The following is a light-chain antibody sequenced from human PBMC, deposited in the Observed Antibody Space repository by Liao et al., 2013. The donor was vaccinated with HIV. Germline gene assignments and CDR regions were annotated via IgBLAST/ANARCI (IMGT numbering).Light chain of an antibody. CDR1: NIGDKS. V-gene: IGLV3-21*01. CDR3: QVWDSFSTFV. J-gene: IGLJ1*01. CDR2: YDS. Sequence: SNVLTQPPSVSVAPGQTARITCGGDNIGDKSVHWYQQRPGQAPVLVIYYDSDRPSGIPERFSGSYSGNTATLTISEAQTMDEADYYCQVWDSFSTFVFGTGTKVTVL.